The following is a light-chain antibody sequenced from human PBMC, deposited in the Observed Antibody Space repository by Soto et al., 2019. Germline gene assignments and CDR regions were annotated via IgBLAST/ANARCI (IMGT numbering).Light chain of an antibody. V-gene: IGLV1-40*01. CDR2: DNN. CDR1: SSNIGAGYD. J-gene: IGLJ1*01. Sequence: QSVLTHPPSVAGAPGQRVTISCAGSSSNIGAGYDVHWYQHLPGTAPKLLIYDNNNRPSGVHDRFSGSKSGTSASLAITGLQAEDEADYYCQSYDSSMSAPYVFGTGTKVTFL. CDR3: QSYDSSMSAPYV.